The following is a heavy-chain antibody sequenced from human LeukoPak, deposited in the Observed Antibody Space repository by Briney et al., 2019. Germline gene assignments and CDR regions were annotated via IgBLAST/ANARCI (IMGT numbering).Heavy chain of an antibody. V-gene: IGHV3-23*01. CDR2: ISGSGGGT. Sequence: GGSLRLSCAAAGFTVSTSAMSWVRQAPGKGLEWVSGISGSGGGTYYADSVKGRFSISRDISKNTLYLQMNSLRAEDTAVYYCAIFKGGSSVWGQGTMVTVSS. CDR3: AIFKGGSSV. CDR1: GFTVSTSA. D-gene: IGHD2-15*01. J-gene: IGHJ3*01.